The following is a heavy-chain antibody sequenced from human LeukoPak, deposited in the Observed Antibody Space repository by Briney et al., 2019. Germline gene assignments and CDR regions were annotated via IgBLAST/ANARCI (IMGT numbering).Heavy chain of an antibody. V-gene: IGHV3-74*01. J-gene: IGHJ4*02. CDR1: GFTFSDYW. Sequence: PGGSLRLSCAASGFTFSDYWMHWVRQVPGKGLVWVSRINSDGSSTNYADSVKGRFTISRDNAKNTLYLQMNSLRAEDTAVYYCARGYRPNWGSTVGDYWGQGTLVTVSS. D-gene: IGHD7-27*01. CDR2: INSDGSST. CDR3: ARGYRPNWGSTVGDY.